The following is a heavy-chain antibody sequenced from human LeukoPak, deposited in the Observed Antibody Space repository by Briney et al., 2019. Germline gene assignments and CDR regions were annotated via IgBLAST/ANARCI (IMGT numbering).Heavy chain of an antibody. V-gene: IGHV3-7*01. CDR3: ARAVVAALSTYYYYYMDV. J-gene: IGHJ6*03. CDR1: GFTFSSYW. CDR2: IKQDGSEK. D-gene: IGHD2-15*01. Sequence: GGSLRLSCAASGFTFSSYWMSWVRQAPGKELEWVANIKQDGSEKYYVDSVKGRFTISRDNAKNSLYLQMNSLRAEDTAVYYCARAVVAALSTYYYYYMDVWGKGTTVTISS.